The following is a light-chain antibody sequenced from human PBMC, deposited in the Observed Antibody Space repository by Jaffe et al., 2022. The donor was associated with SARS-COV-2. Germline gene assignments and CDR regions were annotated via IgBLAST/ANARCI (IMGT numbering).Light chain of an antibody. CDR2: RNG. CDR3: AAWDDSLSIPV. Sequence: QSVLTQPPSASGTPGQRVSISCSGSSSNIERTYVYWYQQLPGTAPKVLISRNGQRPSGVPDRFSGSKSGTSAALAISGLRSEDEAVYYCAAWDDSLSIPVFGGGTKLTVL. V-gene: IGLV1-47*01. J-gene: IGLJ3*02. CDR1: SSNIERTY.